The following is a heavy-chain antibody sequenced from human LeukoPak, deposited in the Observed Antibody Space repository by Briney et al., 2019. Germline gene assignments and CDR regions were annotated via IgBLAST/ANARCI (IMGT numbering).Heavy chain of an antibody. D-gene: IGHD4-23*01. CDR3: ARDNSVEDTAWWFDP. V-gene: IGHV1-18*01. J-gene: IGHJ5*02. Sequence: ASVKVSCKASGYTFTSYIISWVRQAPGQGLEWMGWISAYNGNRNYAQKLQGRVTMTTDTSTSTAYMELRSLRSDDTAVYYCARDNSVEDTAWWFDPWGQGTLVTVSS. CDR2: ISAYNGNR. CDR1: GYTFTSYI.